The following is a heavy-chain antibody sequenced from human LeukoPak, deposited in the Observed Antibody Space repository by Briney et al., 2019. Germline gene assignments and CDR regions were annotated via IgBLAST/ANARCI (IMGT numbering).Heavy chain of an antibody. Sequence: GASLKISCKGSGSRFTSYWVGWVRQMPGKGLEWMGIIYPGDSDTRYSPSFQGQVTISADKSISTAYLQWSSLKASDTAMYYCARRYYYGSGSYPFDYWGQGTLVTVSS. J-gene: IGHJ4*02. V-gene: IGHV5-51*01. D-gene: IGHD3-10*01. CDR2: IYPGDSDT. CDR3: ARRYYYGSGSYPFDY. CDR1: GSRFTSYW.